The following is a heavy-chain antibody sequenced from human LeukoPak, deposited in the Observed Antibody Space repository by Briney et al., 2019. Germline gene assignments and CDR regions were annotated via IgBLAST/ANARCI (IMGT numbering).Heavy chain of an antibody. D-gene: IGHD3-3*01. CDR1: GYTFTSYG. CDR3: ARDGVSGVCNY. Sequence: ASVKVSCKASGYTFTSYGISWVRQAPGQGLEWMGWISTYNSNTNYAQKLQGRVTMSTDTSTSTAYMELRSLRSDDTAVYYCARDGVSGVCNYWGQGTLVTVSS. J-gene: IGHJ4*02. V-gene: IGHV1-18*01. CDR2: ISTYNSNT.